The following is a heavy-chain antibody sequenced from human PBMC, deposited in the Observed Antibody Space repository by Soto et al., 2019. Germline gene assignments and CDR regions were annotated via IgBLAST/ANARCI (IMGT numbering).Heavy chain of an antibody. V-gene: IGHV1-69*05. CDR1: GGTFSSYA. Sequence: SVKVSCKASGGTFSSYAISWVRQAPGQGLEWMGGIIPIFGTANYAQKFQGRVTITRDESTSTVYMELSSLRSEDTAVYYCARDGQTVAGTSEWFDPWGQGTLVTVSS. CDR2: IIPIFGTA. J-gene: IGHJ5*02. CDR3: ARDGQTVAGTSEWFDP. D-gene: IGHD6-19*01.